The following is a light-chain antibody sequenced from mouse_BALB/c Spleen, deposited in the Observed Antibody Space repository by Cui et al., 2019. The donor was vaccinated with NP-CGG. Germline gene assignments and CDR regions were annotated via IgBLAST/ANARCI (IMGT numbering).Light chain of an antibody. V-gene: IGLV1*01. Sequence: QTVVAYESVLTTSPGETVTLTCRSSTGAVTTRNYANWVQEKPDHLFTGLIGGTNNRAPGVPARFSGSLIGDKAALTITGAQTEDEAIYFCALWYSNHWVFGGGTKLTVL. CDR3: ALWYSNHWV. CDR1: TGAVTTRNY. CDR2: GTN. J-gene: IGLJ1*01.